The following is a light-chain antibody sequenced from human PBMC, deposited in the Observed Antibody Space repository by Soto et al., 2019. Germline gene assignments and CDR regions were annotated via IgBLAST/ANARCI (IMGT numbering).Light chain of an antibody. J-gene: IGKJ4*01. CDR1: QSVLYSSNNKNY. Sequence: DIVMTQSPDSLAVSLGERATINCKSSQSVLYSSNNKNYLAWYQQKPGQPPKLLIYWASTRESGVPDRFGGSGSGTDFTLAIGSLQAEDVAVYLCQQYYSTPQSFGGGTKVEIK. CDR2: WAS. CDR3: QQYYSTPQS. V-gene: IGKV4-1*01.